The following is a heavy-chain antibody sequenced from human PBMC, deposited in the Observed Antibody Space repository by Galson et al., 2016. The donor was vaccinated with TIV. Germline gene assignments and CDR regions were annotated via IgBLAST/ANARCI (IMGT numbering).Heavy chain of an antibody. CDR2: ISGDSRFI. CDR3: ARDQIIYDVVSGIDY. Sequence: SLRLSCAASGFIFRRFRMNWVRQSPGKGLEWVSSISGDSRFIYYADSMKGRFTISRDNTKNSLYLQMNSLRAEDTAVYFCARDQIIYDVVSGIDYWGQGTLITVSS. V-gene: IGHV3-21*01. D-gene: IGHD3-3*02. J-gene: IGHJ4*02. CDR1: GFIFRRFR.